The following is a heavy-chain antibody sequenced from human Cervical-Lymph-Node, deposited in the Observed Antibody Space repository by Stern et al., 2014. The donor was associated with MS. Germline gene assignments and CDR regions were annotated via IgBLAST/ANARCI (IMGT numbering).Heavy chain of an antibody. CDR3: ARGGRGVGLEY. J-gene: IGHJ4*02. Sequence: QVQLVESGGGLVQPGRSLSLSCVASGFTFSTYALHLVRQAPGQGLEWGAFVTYDGTQRNSTDSVKARFTISRDNSKNTLYLHMNSLRDEDTAVYFCARGGRGVGLEYWGQGALVTVSS. CDR2: VTYDGTQR. CDR1: GFTFSTYA. V-gene: IGHV3-30-3*01. D-gene: IGHD3-10*01.